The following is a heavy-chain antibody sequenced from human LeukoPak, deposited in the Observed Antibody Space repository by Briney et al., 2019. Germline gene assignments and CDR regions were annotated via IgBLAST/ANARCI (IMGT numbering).Heavy chain of an antibody. CDR2: IYYSGST. J-gene: IGHJ4*02. CDR3: ARASLRGAPVKRFDY. D-gene: IGHD3-10*01. V-gene: IGHV4-31*03. CDR1: GGSISSGGYY. Sequence: PSQTLSLTCTVSGGSISSGGYYWSWIRQHPGKGLEWIGYIYYSGSTYYNPSLKSRVTISVDTSKNQFSLKLSSVTAADTAVYYCARASLRGAPVKRFDYWGQGTLVTVSS.